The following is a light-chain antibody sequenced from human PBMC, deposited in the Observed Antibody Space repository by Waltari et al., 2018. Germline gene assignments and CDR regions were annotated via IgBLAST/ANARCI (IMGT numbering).Light chain of an antibody. Sequence: EIVMTQSPATLSVSPGETATLSCRASQSVSSNVAWYRKKPCQAPRLLIYDASTRATSIPAKFRGSGSGTEFTLTISSLQSEDFAVYYCQQYNRWPPITFGHGTRLEIK. CDR1: QSVSSN. CDR3: QQYNRWPPIT. V-gene: IGKV3-15*01. CDR2: DAS. J-gene: IGKJ5*01.